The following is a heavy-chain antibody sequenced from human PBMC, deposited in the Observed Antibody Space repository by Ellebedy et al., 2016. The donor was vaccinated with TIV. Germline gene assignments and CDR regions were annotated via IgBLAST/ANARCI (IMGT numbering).Heavy chain of an antibody. J-gene: IGHJ2*01. V-gene: IGHV3-48*02. Sequence: GESLKISCAATGFTFSSYSMNWVRQAPGKGLEWVSYISSGITTTYYADSVKGRFTISRDNAKNSLYLQMNSLSDEDTAVYYCARDGNSVGGAYWYFDLWGRGTLVTVSA. D-gene: IGHD4-23*01. CDR2: ISSGITTT. CDR3: ARDGNSVGGAYWYFDL. CDR1: GFTFSSYS.